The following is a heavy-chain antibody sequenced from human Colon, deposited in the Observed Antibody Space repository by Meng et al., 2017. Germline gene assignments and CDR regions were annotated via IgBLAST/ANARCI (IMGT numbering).Heavy chain of an antibody. CDR2: IDDRGST. CDR1: GCSTSGYF. V-gene: IGHV4-34*09. D-gene: IGHD2-2*01. Sequence: HVQLQESGPGLVKPSGPLSLTLAASGCSTSGYFWSWIRQSPGKGLEWMGEIDDRGSTNYNPSLKGRVTMSVDPSKNQVSLTLTSVTAADRAVYYCARERQRKRYCQSPTCYGGADYWGQGTLVTVSS. CDR3: ARERQRKRYCQSPTCYGGADY. J-gene: IGHJ4*02.